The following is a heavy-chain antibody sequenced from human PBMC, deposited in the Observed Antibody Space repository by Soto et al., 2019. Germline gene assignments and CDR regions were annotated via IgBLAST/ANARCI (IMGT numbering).Heavy chain of an antibody. D-gene: IGHD5-12*01. J-gene: IGHJ4*02. CDR1: GFTFSSYA. CDR3: AKDLGDGYNLFDY. V-gene: IGHV3-30*18. CDR2: ISFDGSNK. Sequence: VGSLRLSCAASGFTFSSYAMHWVRQAPGKGLEWVAVISFDGSNKYYADSLKGRFTISRDNSKNTLFLQMNSLRVEDTAVYYCAKDLGDGYNLFDYWGQGTLVTVSS.